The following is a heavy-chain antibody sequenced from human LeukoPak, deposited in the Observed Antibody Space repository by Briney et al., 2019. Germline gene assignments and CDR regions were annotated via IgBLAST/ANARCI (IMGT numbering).Heavy chain of an antibody. Sequence: GGSLRLSCAASGFIFSNYGMSWVRQAPGKGLEWVSAIRGNAGTTYYADSVKGRFTIFRDNFKNMLYLQMNSLRAEDTAVYYCARNFHRRLYDSSGYYPYWGQGTLVTVSS. D-gene: IGHD3-22*01. CDR1: GFIFSNYG. J-gene: IGHJ4*02. V-gene: IGHV3-23*01. CDR3: ARNFHRRLYDSSGYYPY. CDR2: IRGNAGTT.